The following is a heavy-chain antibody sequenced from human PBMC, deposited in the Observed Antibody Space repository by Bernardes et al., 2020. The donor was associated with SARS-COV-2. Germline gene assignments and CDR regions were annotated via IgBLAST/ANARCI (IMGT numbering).Heavy chain of an antibody. CDR1: GFTVNTNH. Sequence: GGSLRLSCAASGFTVNTNHMNWVRQAPGKGPEWVSVLFRMGSTSYADSVRGRFTISRDNSKNTLFLQMNSLRVEDTAAYYCARDRGGDGYSHFDYWGQGTLVTVSS. V-gene: IGHV3-53*01. D-gene: IGHD5-18*01. CDR2: LFRMGST. CDR3: ARDRGGDGYSHFDY. J-gene: IGHJ4*02.